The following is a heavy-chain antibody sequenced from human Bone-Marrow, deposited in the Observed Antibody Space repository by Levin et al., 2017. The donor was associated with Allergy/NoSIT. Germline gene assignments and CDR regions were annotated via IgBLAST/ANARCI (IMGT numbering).Heavy chain of an antibody. D-gene: IGHD4/OR15-4a*01. CDR1: GFRFSDYG. Sequence: PGGSLRLSCAASGFRFSDYGMSWVRQAPGKGLEWVSSISSTGGATYDTDSVKGRFRNFRDNSKNTLYLQMRNVRPEDTAVYYCLKVGTDYRPGGDFYMDVWGKGTAVSVSS. CDR2: ISSTGGAT. V-gene: IGHV3-23*01. J-gene: IGHJ6*03. CDR3: LKVGTDYRPGGDFYMDV.